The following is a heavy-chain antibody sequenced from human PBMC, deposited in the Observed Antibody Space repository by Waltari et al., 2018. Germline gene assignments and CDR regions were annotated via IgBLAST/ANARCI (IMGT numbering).Heavy chain of an antibody. Sequence: QVQLQESGPGLVKPSQTLSLTCTVSGGSISSGSYYWSWTRQPAGKGLEWIGRIYTSGSTNYNPSLKSRVTISVDTSKNQFSLKLSSVTAADTAVYYCARGLGFFYIFDYWGQGTLVTVSS. D-gene: IGHD7-27*01. CDR1: GGSISSGSYY. V-gene: IGHV4-61*02. J-gene: IGHJ4*02. CDR3: ARGLGFFYIFDY. CDR2: IYTSGST.